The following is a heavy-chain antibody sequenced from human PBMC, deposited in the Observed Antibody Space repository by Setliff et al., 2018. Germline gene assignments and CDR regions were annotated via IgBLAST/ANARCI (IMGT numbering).Heavy chain of an antibody. J-gene: IGHJ5*02. CDR3: ARDLGYCSTTSCHGDWFDP. CDR1: GYTFTTYA. Sequence: PGESLKVSCKTSGYTFTTYAINWVRQAPGQGLEWMGWINTNTGNPTYAQDFTGRFVFSLDTSVSTAYLQISSLKAEDTAVYYCARDLGYCSTTSCHGDWFDPWGQGTLVTVSS. V-gene: IGHV7-4-1*02. CDR2: INTNTGNP. D-gene: IGHD2-2*01.